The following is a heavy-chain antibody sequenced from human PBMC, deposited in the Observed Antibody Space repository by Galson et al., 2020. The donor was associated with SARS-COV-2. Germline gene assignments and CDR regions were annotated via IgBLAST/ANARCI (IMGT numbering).Heavy chain of an antibody. CDR1: GFTFRNSW. V-gene: IGHV3-7*03. J-gene: IGHJ4*02. Sequence: GGSLRLSCVASGFTFRNSWMNWIRQAPGKGLEWVANIMSEGLDRYYVDSVKGRFTISRDNAKNSLYLQMNSLRVEDTAVYYCVSGLDWGQGTLVTVSS. CDR2: IMSEGLDR. CDR3: VSGLD.